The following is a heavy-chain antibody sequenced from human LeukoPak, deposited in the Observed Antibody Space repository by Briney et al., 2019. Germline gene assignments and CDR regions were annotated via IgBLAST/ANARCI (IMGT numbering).Heavy chain of an antibody. CDR1: GFTFDDYA. CDR3: AKDIGGIDY. J-gene: IGHJ4*02. V-gene: IGHV3-9*01. CDR2: ISWNSGSI. Sequence: GGSLRLSCAASGFTFDDYAMHWVRQAPGKGLEWVSGISWNSGSIGYADSVKGRFTISRDNAKNSLYLQMNSLRAEDTALYYCAKDIGGIDYWGQGTLVTVSP.